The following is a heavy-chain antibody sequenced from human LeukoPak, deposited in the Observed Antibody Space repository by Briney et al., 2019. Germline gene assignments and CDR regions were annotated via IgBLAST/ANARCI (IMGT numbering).Heavy chain of an antibody. Sequence: GGSLRLSCAASGFIFSDYAMSWVRQAPGKGLEWVSAISDSKRGGTTYYADSVKGRFTISRDTSKNTLYLQMSSLRVEDTAVYYCARGGPYYYDYWGQGTLVTVSS. CDR1: GFIFSDYA. J-gene: IGHJ4*02. V-gene: IGHV3-23*01. CDR3: ARGGPYYYDY. CDR2: ISDSKRGGTT.